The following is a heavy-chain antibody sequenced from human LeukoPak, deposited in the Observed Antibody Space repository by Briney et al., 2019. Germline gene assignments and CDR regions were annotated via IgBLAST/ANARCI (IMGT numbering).Heavy chain of an antibody. D-gene: IGHD6-19*01. CDR3: ARDLASGWYFDY. CDR1: GFTFSSYE. Sequence: GGSLRLSCAASGFTFSSYEVNWVRQAPGKGLEWVSYISSSGSTIYYADSVKGRFTISRDNAKNSLYLQMNSLRAEDTAVYYCARDLASGWYFDYWGQGTLVTVSS. V-gene: IGHV3-48*03. CDR2: ISSSGSTI. J-gene: IGHJ4*02.